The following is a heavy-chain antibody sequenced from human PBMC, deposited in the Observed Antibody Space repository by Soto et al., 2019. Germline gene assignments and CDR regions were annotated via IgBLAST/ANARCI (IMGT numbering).Heavy chain of an antibody. Sequence: ASVKVSCKASGGTFSSYAISWVRQAPGQGLEWMGGIIPIFGTANYAQKFQGRVTITADESTSTAYMELSSLRSEDTAVYYCAREGGRRLWFGELSWFDPWGQGTLVTVSS. D-gene: IGHD3-10*01. V-gene: IGHV1-69*13. J-gene: IGHJ5*02. CDR3: AREGGRRLWFGELSWFDP. CDR2: IIPIFGTA. CDR1: GGTFSSYA.